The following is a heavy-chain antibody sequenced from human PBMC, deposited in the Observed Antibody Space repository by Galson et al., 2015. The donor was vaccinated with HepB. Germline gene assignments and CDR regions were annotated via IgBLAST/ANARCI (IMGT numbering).Heavy chain of an antibody. D-gene: IGHD3/OR15-3a*01. CDR3: ARILDFWTGYYTTFDI. CDR2: IKEDGSEK. Sequence: SLRLSCAVSGFTFSGYWMSWVRQAPGKGLEWVANIKEDGSEKYYVDSERGRFTISRDNAKNSLYLQMNSLRAEDTAVYYCARILDFWTGYYTTFDIWGRGTMVTVSS. J-gene: IGHJ3*02. CDR1: GFTFSGYW. V-gene: IGHV3-7*03.